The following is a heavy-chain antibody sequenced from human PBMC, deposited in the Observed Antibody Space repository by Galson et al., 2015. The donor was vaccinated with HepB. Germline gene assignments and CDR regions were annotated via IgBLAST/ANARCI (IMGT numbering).Heavy chain of an antibody. D-gene: IGHD2-2*01. V-gene: IGHV1-69*13. Sequence: SVKVSCKASGGTFSSYAISWVRQAPGQGLEWMGGIIPIFGTANYAQKFQGRVTITADESTSTAYMELSSLRSEDTAVYYCARGDIRYCSSTSFYFPPASLDYWGQGTLVTVSS. CDR1: GGTFSSYA. CDR3: ARGDIRYCSSTSFYFPPASLDY. J-gene: IGHJ4*02. CDR2: IIPIFGTA.